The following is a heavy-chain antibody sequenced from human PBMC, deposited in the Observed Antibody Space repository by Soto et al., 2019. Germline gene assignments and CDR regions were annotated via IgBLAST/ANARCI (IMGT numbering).Heavy chain of an antibody. J-gene: IGHJ4*02. V-gene: IGHV3-48*01. CDR3: ARVGWLEWLFPPLDY. Sequence: GGSLRLSCAASGFTFSSYSMNWVRQAPGKGLEWVSYISSSSTIYYADSVKGRFTISRDNAKNSLYLQMNSLRAEDTAVYYCARVGWLEWLFPPLDYWGQGTLVTVSS. D-gene: IGHD3-3*01. CDR2: ISSSSTI. CDR1: GFTFSSYS.